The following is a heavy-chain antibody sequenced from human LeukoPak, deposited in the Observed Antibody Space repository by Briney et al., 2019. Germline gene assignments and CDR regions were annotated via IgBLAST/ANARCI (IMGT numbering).Heavy chain of an antibody. J-gene: IGHJ4*02. Sequence: GGSLRLSCAASGFTFSDYYMSCIRQAPGEGLEWVSYISSSGSTIYYADSVKGRFTISRDNAKNSLYLQMNSLRAEDTAVYYCATSFYCSSTSCTGGFDHWGKGTLVTVFS. CDR1: GFTFSDYY. CDR3: ATSFYCSSTSCTGGFDH. D-gene: IGHD2-2*01. V-gene: IGHV3-11*01. CDR2: ISSSGSTI.